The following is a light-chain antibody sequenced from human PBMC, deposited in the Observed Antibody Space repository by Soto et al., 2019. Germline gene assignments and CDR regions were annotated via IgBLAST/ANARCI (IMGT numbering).Light chain of an antibody. J-gene: IGKJ4*01. Sequence: DLQMTQSPSSLSASVGDRVTITCQASQDISNYLNWYQQKPGKAPKLLIYDASNLETGVPSRFSGSGSGTDFTFTISSLQPEXXXTYXCXXXXNLPPLTFGGGTKVEIK. V-gene: IGKV1-33*01. CDR1: QDISNY. CDR2: DAS. CDR3: XXXXNLPPLT.